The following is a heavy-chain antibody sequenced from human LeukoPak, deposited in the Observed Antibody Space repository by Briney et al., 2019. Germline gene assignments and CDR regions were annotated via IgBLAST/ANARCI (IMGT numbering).Heavy chain of an antibody. V-gene: IGHV3-53*01. D-gene: IGHD2-2*01. CDR2: IYSGGSI. Sequence: GGSLRLSCAASGFIVSSNYMSWVRQAPGKGLEWVSVIYSGGSIYYADSVKGRFTISRDNSKNTLHLQMNSLRAEDTAVYYCAKDRRYCSSTSCYGWFDPWGQGTLVTVSS. CDR3: AKDRRYCSSTSCYGWFDP. J-gene: IGHJ5*02. CDR1: GFIVSSNY.